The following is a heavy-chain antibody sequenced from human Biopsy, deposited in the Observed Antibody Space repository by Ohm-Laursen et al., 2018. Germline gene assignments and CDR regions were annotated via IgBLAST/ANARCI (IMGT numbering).Heavy chain of an antibody. D-gene: IGHD3-22*01. CDR1: DGSISNIINY. V-gene: IGHV4-39*01. CDR3: ARGDYFDSNGYFWFDP. CDR2: IHHTGIT. J-gene: IGHJ5*02. Sequence: SETLSLTCTVTDGSISNIINYWGWIRQPLGKGLEWLGSIHHTGITDYNPSLKSRVTISVDTSNNQFSLKLSSLTAADTAVYYCARGDYFDSNGYFWFDPWGQGTLVTVSS.